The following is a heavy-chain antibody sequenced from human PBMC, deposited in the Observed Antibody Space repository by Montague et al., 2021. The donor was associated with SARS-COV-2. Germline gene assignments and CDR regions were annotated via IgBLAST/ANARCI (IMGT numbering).Heavy chain of an antibody. D-gene: IGHD2-21*01. J-gene: IGHJ4*02. CDR3: ARLRGGTPGEH. V-gene: IGHV4-39*07. CDR2: LYYSGAT. Sequence: SETLSLICTVSGGSISDSNFHWGWIRQPPGKGLEWIGTLYYSGATXYNPSLKSRVTTSMDTSKNQFSLKLTSAIAADTAVYYCARLRGGTPGEHWGQGALVTVSS. CDR1: GGSISDSNFH.